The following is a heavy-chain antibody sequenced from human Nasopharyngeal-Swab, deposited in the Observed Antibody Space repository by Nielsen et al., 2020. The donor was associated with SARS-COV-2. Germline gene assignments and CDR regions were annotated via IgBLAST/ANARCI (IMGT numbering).Heavy chain of an antibody. CDR1: GFTFSSYW. CDR3: AKDRYCSSTSCHYYYYYYMDV. D-gene: IGHD2-2*01. V-gene: IGHV3-74*01. Sequence: GESLKISCAASGFTFSSYWMHWVRQAPGKGLVWVSRINSDGSSTSYADSVKGRFTISRDNAKNTLYLQMNSLRAEDTAVYYCAKDRYCSSTSCHYYYYYYMDVWGKGTTVTVSS. CDR2: INSDGSST. J-gene: IGHJ6*03.